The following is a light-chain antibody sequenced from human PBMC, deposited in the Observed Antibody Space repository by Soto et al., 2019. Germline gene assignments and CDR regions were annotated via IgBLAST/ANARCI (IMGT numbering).Light chain of an antibody. CDR3: KQYGSSPPT. CDR2: GAS. Sequence: EIVLTQSPGTLSLSPGERATLSCRASETINSNYLAWYQKKPGQAPRFLIYGASSRATGIQDRFSGSGSGTDFTLTISRLEPEDFAVYYCKQYGSSPPTFGGGTKVDIK. CDR1: ETINSNY. J-gene: IGKJ4*01. V-gene: IGKV3-20*01.